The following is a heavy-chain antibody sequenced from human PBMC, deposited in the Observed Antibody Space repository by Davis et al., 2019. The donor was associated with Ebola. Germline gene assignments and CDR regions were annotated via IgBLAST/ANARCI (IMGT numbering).Heavy chain of an antibody. J-gene: IGHJ4*02. CDR3: ARLPSEVAGLDY. CDR2: TYYSGST. V-gene: IGHV4-59*01. D-gene: IGHD6-19*01. Sequence: SETLSLTCTVSGGSISSYYWSWIRQPPGKGLEWIGYTYYSGSTNYNPSLKSRVTISVDTSKNQFSLKLSSVTAADTAVYYCARLPSEVAGLDYWGQGTLVTVSS. CDR1: GGSISSYY.